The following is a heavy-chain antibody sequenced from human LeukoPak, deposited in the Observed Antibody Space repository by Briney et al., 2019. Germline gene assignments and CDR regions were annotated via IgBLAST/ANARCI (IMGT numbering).Heavy chain of an antibody. D-gene: IGHD4-23*01. CDR1: GGSISSYY. CDR3: ARWALTTVVTPGFDY. CDR2: IYYSGST. V-gene: IGHV4-59*01. Sequence: SETLSLTCTVSGGSISSYYWSWIRQPPGKGLEWIGYIYYSGSTNYNPPLKSRVTISVDTSKNQFSLKLSSVTAADTAVYYCARWALTTVVTPGFDYWGRGTLVTVSS. J-gene: IGHJ4*02.